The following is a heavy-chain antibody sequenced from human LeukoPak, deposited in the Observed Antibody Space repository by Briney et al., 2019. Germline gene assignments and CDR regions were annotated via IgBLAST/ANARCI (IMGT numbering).Heavy chain of an antibody. CDR2: IIPIFGTA. Sequence: ASVKVSCKASGGTFSSYAISWVRQAPGQGLEWMGGIIPIFGTANYAQKFQGRVTITADESTSTAYMELNSLRAEDTAVYYCAKRGFDYGDYDNWFDPWGQGTQVTVSS. J-gene: IGHJ5*02. D-gene: IGHD4-17*01. CDR1: GGTFSSYA. V-gene: IGHV1-69*13. CDR3: AKRGFDYGDYDNWFDP.